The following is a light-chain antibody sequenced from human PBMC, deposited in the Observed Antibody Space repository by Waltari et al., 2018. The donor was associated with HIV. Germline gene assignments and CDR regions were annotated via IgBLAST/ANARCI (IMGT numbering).Light chain of an antibody. CDR2: DTS. CDR1: QSVSKY. CDR3: QQYTNWPIT. J-gene: IGKJ5*01. Sequence: EIVMTQSPATLSVSPGERATLSCRASQSVSKYLVWYQQKPGQAPRLLIYDTSTGATGVPARFSGSGSGTEFTLTISSLQSEDSAIYYCQQYTNWPITFGQGTRLEI. V-gene: IGKV3-15*01.